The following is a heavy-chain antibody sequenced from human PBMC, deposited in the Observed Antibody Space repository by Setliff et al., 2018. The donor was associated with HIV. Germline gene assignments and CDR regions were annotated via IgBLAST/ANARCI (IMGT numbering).Heavy chain of an antibody. J-gene: IGHJ3*02. D-gene: IGHD3-16*01. CDR3: TRAFPPMIPAAFDI. CDR2: INPSDGIP. CDR1: GFSFSRHY. V-gene: IGHV1-46*01. Sequence: WASVKVSCKASGFSFSRHYMHWVRQAPGEGLEWVAMINPSDGIPSYAQKFQDRVVVTRDTSRSIVYMELSSLLSEDTAVYFCTRAFPPMIPAAFDIWGLGTLVTVS.